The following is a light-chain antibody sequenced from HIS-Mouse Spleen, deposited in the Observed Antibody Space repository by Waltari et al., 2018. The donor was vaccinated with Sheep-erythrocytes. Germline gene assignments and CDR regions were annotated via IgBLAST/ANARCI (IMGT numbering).Light chain of an antibody. CDR1: QGISRD. CDR3: QQFTNYPRT. V-gene: IGKV1D-13*01. Sequence: AIQLTQSPSSLSASVGDRVTITCRGSQGISRDLAWYQQKPGKAPKLLIYDGSSLESGVPSRFRGSGSGTDFTLTISCLQPEDFATYYCQQFTNYPRTFGQGTKVEIK. CDR2: DGS. J-gene: IGKJ1*01.